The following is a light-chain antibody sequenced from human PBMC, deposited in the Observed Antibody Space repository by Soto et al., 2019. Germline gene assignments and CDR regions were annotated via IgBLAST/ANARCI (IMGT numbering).Light chain of an antibody. Sequence: SYELTQPPSVSVAPGQTARITCGGSNAGSKSVHWYQQRPGQAPVLVVYEDSDRPSGIPERFSGSNSGNTATLTISRVEGGDEADYYCQVWDSSSDHVVFGGGTKLTVL. J-gene: IGLJ3*02. CDR1: NAGSKS. V-gene: IGLV3-21*02. CDR2: EDS. CDR3: QVWDSSSDHVV.